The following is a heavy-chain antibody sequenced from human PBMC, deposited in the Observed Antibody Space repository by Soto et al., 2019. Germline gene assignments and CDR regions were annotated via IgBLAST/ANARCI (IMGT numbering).Heavy chain of an antibody. CDR2: TYYRSKWYN. CDR1: GDSVSSNSAA. V-gene: IGHV6-1*01. J-gene: IGHJ3*02. D-gene: IGHD6-19*01. Sequence: SQTLSLTCAISGDSVSSNSAAWNWIRQSPSRGLEWLGRTYYRSKWYNDYAVSVKSRITINPDTSKNQFSLQLNSVTPEDTAVYYCARAGWSSRWGATLDAFDIWGQGTMVTVSS. CDR3: ARAGWSSRWGATLDAFDI.